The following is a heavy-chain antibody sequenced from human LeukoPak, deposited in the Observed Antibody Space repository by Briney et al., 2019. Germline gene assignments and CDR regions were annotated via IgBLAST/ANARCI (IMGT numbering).Heavy chain of an antibody. CDR2: INPKSGGT. J-gene: IGHJ4*01. V-gene: IGHV1-2*02. CDR1: ANTFTGYF. D-gene: IGHD2/OR15-2a*01. Sequence: ASVKVSCKASANTFTGYFLHWVRQAPGQGLEWMGWINPKSGGTKYAQKFQGRVTMTRDTSIRTAYMELSGLTSDDTAVYYRASPVGTTPEGLGLWGQGTLVTVSS. CDR3: ASPVGTTPEGLGL.